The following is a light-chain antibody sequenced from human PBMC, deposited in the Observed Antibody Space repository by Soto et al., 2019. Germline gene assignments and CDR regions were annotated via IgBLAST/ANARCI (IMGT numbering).Light chain of an antibody. CDR2: AAS. CDR1: QGISNL. V-gene: IGKV1-17*01. Sequence: DIQMTQSPSSLSASVGDRVTITCRASQGISNLLGWFQHKPGKAPKRLIYAASGLQGGVPSRFSGSGSGTEFTLTSTGLQPEDFADYYCVQPNTYPYTFGQGTKLEIK. CDR3: VQPNTYPYT. J-gene: IGKJ2*01.